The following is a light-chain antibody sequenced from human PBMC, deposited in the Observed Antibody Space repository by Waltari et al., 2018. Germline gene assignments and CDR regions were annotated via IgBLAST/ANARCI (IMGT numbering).Light chain of an antibody. V-gene: IGKV1-12*01. CDR2: AAS. J-gene: IGKJ4*01. Sequence: DIQMTQSPPSVSASVGDRVTITCRASQGIRSWLSWYQQKPGNAPKLLIYAASNLQSGVPSRFSGSDSGKEFTLTISSLQPEDVATYYCQEANSFPLTFGGGTKVEI. CDR1: QGIRSW. CDR3: QEANSFPLT.